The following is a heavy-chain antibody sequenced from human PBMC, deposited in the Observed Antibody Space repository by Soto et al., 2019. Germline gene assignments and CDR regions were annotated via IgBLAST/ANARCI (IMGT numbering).Heavy chain of an antibody. D-gene: IGHD6-19*01. Sequence: SDTLSLTCAVYGGSFSGYYWSWIRQPPGKGLEWIGEINHSGSTNYNPSLKSRVTISVDTSKNQFSLKLSSVTAADTAVYYCARGRGIAVARRWFDPWGQGTLVTVS. J-gene: IGHJ5*02. CDR3: ARGRGIAVARRWFDP. CDR2: INHSGST. V-gene: IGHV4-34*01. CDR1: GGSFSGYY.